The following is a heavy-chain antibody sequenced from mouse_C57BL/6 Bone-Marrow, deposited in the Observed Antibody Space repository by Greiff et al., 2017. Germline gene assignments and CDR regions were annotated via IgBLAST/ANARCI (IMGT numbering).Heavy chain of an antibody. V-gene: IGHV1-55*01. J-gene: IGHJ4*01. D-gene: IGHD2-2*01. CDR1: GYTFTSYW. CDR2: IYPGSGST. Sequence: QVQLQQPGAELVKPGASVKMSCKASGYTFTSYWITWVKQRPGQGLEWIGDIYPGSGSTNYNEKFKSKATLPVDTSSSTAYMQLSSLTSEDSAVYDCARRSYAYEEGPYAMDYWGQGTSVTVSS. CDR3: ARRSYAYEEGPYAMDY.